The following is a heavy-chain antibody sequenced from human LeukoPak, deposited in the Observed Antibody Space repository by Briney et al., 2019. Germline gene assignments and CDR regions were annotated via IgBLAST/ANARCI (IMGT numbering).Heavy chain of an antibody. CDR2: INTNTGNP. D-gene: IGHD1-20*01. CDR1: GYTFTSYA. J-gene: IGHJ5*02. V-gene: IGHV7-4-1*02. CDR3: ARDLRDRYNWNPETEINWFDP. Sequence: ASVKVSCKASGYTFTSYAMNWVRQAPGQGLEWMGWINTNTGNPTYAQGFTGRFVFSLDTSVSTAYLQISSLKAEDTAVYYCARDLRDRYNWNPETEINWFDPWGQGTLVTVSS.